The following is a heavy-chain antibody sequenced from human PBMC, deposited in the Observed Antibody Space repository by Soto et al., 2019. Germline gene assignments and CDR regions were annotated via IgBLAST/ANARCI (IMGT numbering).Heavy chain of an antibody. CDR3: ARPVYYDSSGTTEALVDY. CDR1: GGSISSSSYY. J-gene: IGHJ4*02. V-gene: IGHV4-39*01. D-gene: IGHD3-22*01. Sequence: PSDTLSLSCTVSGGSISSSSYYWGWIRQPPGKGLEWIGSIYYSGSTYYNPSLKSRVTISVDTSKNQFSLKLSSVTAADTAVYYCARPVYYDSSGTTEALVDYSGQGTLVTVSS. CDR2: IYYSGST.